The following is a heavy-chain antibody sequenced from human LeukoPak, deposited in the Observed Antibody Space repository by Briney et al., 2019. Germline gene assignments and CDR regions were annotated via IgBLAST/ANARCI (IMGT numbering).Heavy chain of an antibody. V-gene: IGHV3-21*01. D-gene: IGHD5-12*01. CDR2: ISSSSSYI. CDR3: ARASGYYYYFDS. Sequence: GGSLRLSCAASGFTFSSYSMNWVRQAPGKGLEWVSSISSSSSYIYYADSVKGRFTISRDNAKNSLYLQMNSLRAEDTAVYYCARASGYYYYFDSWGQGTLVTVSS. CDR1: GFTFSSYS. J-gene: IGHJ4*02.